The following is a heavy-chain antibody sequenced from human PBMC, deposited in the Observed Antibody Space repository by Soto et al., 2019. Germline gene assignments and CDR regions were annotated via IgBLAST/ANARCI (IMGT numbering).Heavy chain of an antibody. J-gene: IGHJ5*02. CDR3: ARARQYYDCELDP. CDR2: ISNTGRT. D-gene: IGHD3-16*01. V-gene: IGHV4-31*02. Sequence: WTWIRQHPGNGLEWIGHISNTGRTYYNPSLKSRLSISLDTSENQFSLKLTSVTAADTAIYYCARARQYYDCELDPWGQGTLVTVSS.